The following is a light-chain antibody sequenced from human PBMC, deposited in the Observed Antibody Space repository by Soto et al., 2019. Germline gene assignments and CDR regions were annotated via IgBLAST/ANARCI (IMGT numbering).Light chain of an antibody. J-gene: IGKJ1*01. CDR3: QQYNTDWT. CDR2: KSS. CDR1: QSISSW. Sequence: DIQMTQSPSTLSASVGDRVTITCRASQSISSWLAWYQQKPGKAPKLLIYKSSSLESGVPSRFSGSGSGTEFTRTISSLQPDDFATYYCQQYNTDWTFGQGTKVEIK. V-gene: IGKV1-5*03.